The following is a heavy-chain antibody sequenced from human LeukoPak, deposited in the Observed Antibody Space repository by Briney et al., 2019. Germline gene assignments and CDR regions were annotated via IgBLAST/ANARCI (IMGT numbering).Heavy chain of an antibody. V-gene: IGHV4-34*01. D-gene: IGHD6-13*01. CDR2: INHSGST. Sequence: SETLSLTCAVYGGSFSGYYWTWNRQPPGKGLEWIGEINHSGSTNYNPSLKSRVTISVDTSKNQFSLKLSSVTAADTAVYYCARGPYSSSWMFYYYYYMDVWGKGTTVTVSS. J-gene: IGHJ6*03. CDR3: ARGPYSSSWMFYYYYYMDV. CDR1: GGSFSGYY.